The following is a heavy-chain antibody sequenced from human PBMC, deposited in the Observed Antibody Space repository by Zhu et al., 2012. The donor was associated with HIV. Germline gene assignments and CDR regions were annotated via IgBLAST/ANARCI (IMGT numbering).Heavy chain of an antibody. D-gene: IGHD3-22*01. CDR3: ARGGYYYDSLGAFDL. Sequence: QVQPQESGPGSVKPSKTLSLTCSISGYSMRSGYYWGWIRQPPGKDLEWIGSIYHSGTTYYNPSLKSRVTILVDMSEKEFSLKLTSVTAADTAVYYCARGGYYYDSLGAFDLWGQGDNGHRFF. CDR1: GYSMRSGYY. CDR2: IYHSGTT. J-gene: IGHJ3*01. V-gene: IGHV4-38-2*02.